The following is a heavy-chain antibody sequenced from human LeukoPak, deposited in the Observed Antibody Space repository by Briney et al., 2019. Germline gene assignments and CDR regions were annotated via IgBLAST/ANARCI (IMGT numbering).Heavy chain of an antibody. V-gene: IGHV4-4*07. CDR2: IYTSGST. J-gene: IGHJ6*04. CDR1: GGYISSYY. CDR3: ARDGGRLVRGVINYYGMDV. D-gene: IGHD3-10*01. Sequence: SETLSLTCTVSGGYISSYYWSWIRQPAGKGLEWIGRIYTSGSTNYNPSLKSRVTMSVDTSKNQFSLKLSSVTAADTAVYYCARDGGRLVRGVINYYGMDVWGKGTTVTASS.